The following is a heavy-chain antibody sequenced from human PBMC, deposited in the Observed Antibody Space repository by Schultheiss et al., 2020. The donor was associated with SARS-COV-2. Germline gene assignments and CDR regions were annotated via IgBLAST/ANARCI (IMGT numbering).Heavy chain of an antibody. V-gene: IGHV3-15*01. J-gene: IGHJ4*02. CDR2: IRSKTDGGTT. D-gene: IGHD6-19*01. CDR3: AKDPGSGWYGNYFDY. Sequence: GESLKISCAASGFSFSSYGMSWFRQAPGKGLEWVGFIRSKTDGGTTDYAAPVKGRFTISRDDSKNTLYLQMNSLRAEDTAVYYCAKDPGSGWYGNYFDYWGQGTLVTVSS. CDR1: GFSFSSYG.